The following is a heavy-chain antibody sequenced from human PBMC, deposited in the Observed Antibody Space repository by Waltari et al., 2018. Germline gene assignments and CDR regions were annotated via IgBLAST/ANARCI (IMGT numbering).Heavy chain of an antibody. V-gene: IGHV3-30*04. Sequence: QVQLVESGGGVVQPGRSLRLSCAASEFTFSPYAMHWVRQAPGKGLEWVAVISYNGRNTYYVDSVKGRFTISRDNSKKTLYLQMNSLRAEDTAVYYCARDYCDRTNCHGMDVWGQGTTVTVSS. J-gene: IGHJ6*02. CDR2: ISYNGRNT. CDR1: EFTFSPYA. CDR3: ARDYCDRTNCHGMDV. D-gene: IGHD3-22*01.